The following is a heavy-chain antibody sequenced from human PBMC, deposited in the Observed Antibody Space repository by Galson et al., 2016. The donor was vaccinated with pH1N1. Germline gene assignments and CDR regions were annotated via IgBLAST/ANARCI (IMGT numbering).Heavy chain of an antibody. J-gene: IGHJ3*02. CDR1: GGSINSDNYY. CDR3: ARDAAHSGTYYVAFDT. Sequence: TLSLTCTVSGGSINSDNYYWSWIRQPAGKGLEWIGRIYPSGGTNYNPSLKSRVTISVDTSKNQFSLKLSSVTAADTAVYYCARDAAHSGTYYVAFDTWGQGTIVTVSS. CDR2: IYPSGGT. D-gene: IGHD1-26*01. V-gene: IGHV4-61*02.